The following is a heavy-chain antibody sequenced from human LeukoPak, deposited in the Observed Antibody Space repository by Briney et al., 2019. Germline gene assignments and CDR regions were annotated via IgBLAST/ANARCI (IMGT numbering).Heavy chain of an antibody. J-gene: IGHJ4*02. D-gene: IGHD3-3*01. V-gene: IGHV1-18*01. CDR2: ISAYNGNT. Sequence: GASVKVSCKASGYTFTSYGISWVRQAPGQGLEWMGWISAYNGNTNYAQKLQGRVTMTTDTSTSTAYMELRSLRSDDTAVYYCARAQRITIFGVVRGEKMFDYWGQETLVTVSS. CDR1: GYTFTSYG. CDR3: ARAQRITIFGVVRGEKMFDY.